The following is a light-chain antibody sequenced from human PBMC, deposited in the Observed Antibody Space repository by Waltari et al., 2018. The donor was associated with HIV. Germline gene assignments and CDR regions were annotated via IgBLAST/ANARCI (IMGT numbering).Light chain of an antibody. Sequence: DIQMTQSPRAVSAFLGDRVTITCPASVGIGFWLAWYRQRPGEPPSLLISDASTLGSGVPSRFSGGGSGTNFALTITSLQREDIATYFCQQSYTFPITFGPGT. V-gene: IGKV1-12*01. CDR1: VGIGFW. CDR3: QQSYTFPIT. J-gene: IGKJ2*01. CDR2: DAS.